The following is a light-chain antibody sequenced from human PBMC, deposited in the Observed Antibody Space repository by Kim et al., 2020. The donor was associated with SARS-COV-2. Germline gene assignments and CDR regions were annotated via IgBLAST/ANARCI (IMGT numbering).Light chain of an antibody. CDR2: DAS. CDR3: QQRYISYT. J-gene: IGKJ2*01. CDR1: QNIHNY. Sequence: EIVLTQSPATLSLSPGQRATLSCRTSQNIHNYLAWYQQKPGQAPRLLIYDASSRATGIPARFSGSGSGTDFTLTISSLEPEDFAVYYCQQRYISYTFGQGTKVDIK. V-gene: IGKV3-11*01.